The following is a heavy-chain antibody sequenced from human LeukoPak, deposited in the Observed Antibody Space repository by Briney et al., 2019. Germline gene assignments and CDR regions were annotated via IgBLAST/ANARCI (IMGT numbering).Heavy chain of an antibody. Sequence: PGGSLRLSCAASGFTVSSNYMSWVHQAPGKGVEWVSVIYSGGSTYYADSVKGRFTISRDNSKNTMYLQMNSLRAEDTAVYYCARDQTAGYSSSWGQGTLVTVSS. J-gene: IGHJ4*02. CDR3: ARDQTAGYSSS. D-gene: IGHD6-13*01. V-gene: IGHV3-66*02. CDR2: IYSGGST. CDR1: GFTVSSNY.